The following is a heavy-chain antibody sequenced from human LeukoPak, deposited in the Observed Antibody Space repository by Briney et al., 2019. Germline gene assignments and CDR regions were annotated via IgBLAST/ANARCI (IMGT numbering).Heavy chain of an antibody. CDR3: ARAGDYLGDY. CDR1: GYTFTGYY. CDR2: INPNSGDT. J-gene: IGHJ4*02. Sequence: GASVKVSCKTSGYTFTGYYMHWVRQAPGQGLEWMGWINPNSGDTNFAQKFQGRVTMTRDTSVSTAYMELSSLRSEDTAVYYCARAGDYLGDYWGQGTLVTVSS. D-gene: IGHD4-17*01. V-gene: IGHV1-2*02.